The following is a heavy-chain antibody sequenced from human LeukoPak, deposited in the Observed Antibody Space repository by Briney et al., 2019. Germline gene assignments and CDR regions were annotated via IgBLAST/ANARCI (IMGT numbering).Heavy chain of an antibody. Sequence: PSETLSLTCTVSGGSISSYYWSWIRQPPGKGLEWIGEINHSGSTNYNPSLKSRVTISVDTSKNQFSLKLSSVTAADTAVYYCARGQYYYDSSGYYPRTKPFDYWGQGTLVTVSS. J-gene: IGHJ4*02. V-gene: IGHV4-34*01. CDR1: GGSISSYY. CDR2: INHSGST. CDR3: ARGQYYYDSSGYYPRTKPFDY. D-gene: IGHD3-22*01.